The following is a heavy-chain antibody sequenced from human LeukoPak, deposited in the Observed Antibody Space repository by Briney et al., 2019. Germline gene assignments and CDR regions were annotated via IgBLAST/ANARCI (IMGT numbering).Heavy chain of an antibody. J-gene: IGHJ4*02. CDR1: GFTFRSYG. CDR3: AHISSSWPDY. D-gene: IGHD6-13*01. V-gene: IGHV3-33*01. CDR2: ICSDGSNK. Sequence: GGSLRLSCAASGFTFRSYGMHWVRQAPGKGLEWVAVICSDGSNKFYADSVKGRFTISRDNSKNTLYLEMNSLRAEDTAVYYCAHISSSWPDYWGQGTLVTVSS.